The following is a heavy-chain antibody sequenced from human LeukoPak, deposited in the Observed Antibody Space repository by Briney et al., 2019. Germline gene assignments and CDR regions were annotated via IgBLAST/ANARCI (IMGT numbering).Heavy chain of an antibody. Sequence: PSETLSLTCTVSGGSVSSGNYYWSWIRQPPGKGLDWIGYIYYSGSTNYNPSLKSRVTISVGTSKNQFSLRLSSVTAADTAVYYCARDPSGYFNYWGQGTPATVSS. CDR2: IYYSGST. CDR3: ARDPSGYFNY. J-gene: IGHJ4*02. D-gene: IGHD3-22*01. CDR1: GGSVSSGNYY. V-gene: IGHV4-61*01.